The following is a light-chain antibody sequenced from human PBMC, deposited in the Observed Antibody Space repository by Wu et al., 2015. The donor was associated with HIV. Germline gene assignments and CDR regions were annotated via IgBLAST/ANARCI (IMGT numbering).Light chain of an antibody. CDR2: GAS. V-gene: IGKV3-20*01. Sequence: EIVLTQSPGTLSLSPEERATVSCRASQSVRGTFLAWFQQKSGQAPRLLIYGASSRATGIPDRFSGSESETDFILTIDRVEPEDFAVYYCHQFGTSPYTFGQGTKLELK. CDR3: HQFGTSPYT. J-gene: IGKJ2*01. CDR1: QSVRGTF.